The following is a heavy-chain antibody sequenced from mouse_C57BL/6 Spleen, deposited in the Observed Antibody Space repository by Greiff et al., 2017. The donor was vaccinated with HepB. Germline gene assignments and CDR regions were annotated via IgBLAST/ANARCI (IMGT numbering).Heavy chain of an antibody. CDR1: GYTFTSYW. V-gene: IGHV1-69*01. J-gene: IGHJ4*01. Sequence: VQLQQPGAELVMPGASVKLSCKASGYTFTSYWMHWVKQRPGQGLEWIGEIDPSDSYTNYNQKFKGKSTLTVDKSSSTAYMQLSSLTSEDSAVYYCARSNSGYDAMDYWGQGTSVTVSS. D-gene: IGHD3-2*02. CDR3: ARSNSGYDAMDY. CDR2: IDPSDSYT.